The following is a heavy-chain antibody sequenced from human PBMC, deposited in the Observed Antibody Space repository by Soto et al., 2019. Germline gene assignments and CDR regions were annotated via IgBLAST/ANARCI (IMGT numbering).Heavy chain of an antibody. Sequence: SETLSLTCTVSGGSISSYYCTWFLQPPGKGLEWIGYIYYSGSTNYNPSLKSRVTISVDTSKNQFSLKLSSVTAADTAVYYCARNLRDGYNFWAADYWGQGTLVTVSS. V-gene: IGHV4-59*01. CDR3: ARNLRDGYNFWAADY. CDR1: GGSISSYY. J-gene: IGHJ4*02. CDR2: IYYSGST. D-gene: IGHD3-3*01.